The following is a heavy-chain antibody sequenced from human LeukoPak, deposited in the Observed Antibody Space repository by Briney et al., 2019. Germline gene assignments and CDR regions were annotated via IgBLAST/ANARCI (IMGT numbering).Heavy chain of an antibody. CDR2: IFYSGTT. Sequence: ASETLSLTCTVSGGSVSSYYWSWLRQPPGKGLEWIGFIFYSGTTNYNPSLKSRVTISVDTSKNQFSLKLSSVTAADTAVYYCARGGWNKFDYWGQGTLVTVSS. D-gene: IGHD3-22*01. J-gene: IGHJ4*02. CDR3: ARGGWNKFDY. CDR1: GGSVSSYY. V-gene: IGHV4-59*02.